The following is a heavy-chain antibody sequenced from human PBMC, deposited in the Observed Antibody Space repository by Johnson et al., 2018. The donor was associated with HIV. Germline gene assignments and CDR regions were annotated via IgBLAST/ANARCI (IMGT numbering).Heavy chain of an antibody. V-gene: IGHV3-11*04. CDR1: GFTVSSNY. D-gene: IGHD3-10*01. CDR2: ISSSGSTI. J-gene: IGHJ3*02. CDR3: AKDPGCFGEPGDAFDI. Sequence: QVQLVESGEGVVQPGRSLRLSCAASGFTVSSNYMSWVRQAPGKGLEWVSYISSSGSTIYYADSVKGRFTISRDNAKNSLYLQMNSLRAEDTAVYYCAKDPGCFGEPGDAFDIWGQGTMVTVSS.